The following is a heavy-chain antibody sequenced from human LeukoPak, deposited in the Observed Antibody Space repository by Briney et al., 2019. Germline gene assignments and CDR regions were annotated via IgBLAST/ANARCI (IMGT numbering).Heavy chain of an antibody. CDR1: GYSFTDYY. CDR3: ATYTSAIQYFLY. CDR2: VNPSGGAT. D-gene: IGHD6-19*01. V-gene: IGHV1-2*02. Sequence: GASVKVSCKASGYSFTDYYIHWVRQAPGQGPELMGLVNPSGGATNNAHKFQDRVTMTRDTSISTAYLELSGLTSDDAAVYYCATYTSAIQYFLYWGLGTLVTVSS. J-gene: IGHJ4*02.